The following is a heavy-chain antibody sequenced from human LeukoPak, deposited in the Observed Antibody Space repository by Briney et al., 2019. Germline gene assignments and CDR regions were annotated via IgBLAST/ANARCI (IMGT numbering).Heavy chain of an antibody. CDR1: GFTLSSYT. CDR3: AKVQLWSLNY. J-gene: IGHJ4*02. CDR2: ISGSGGST. Sequence: GGSLRLSCAASGFTLSSYTVSWVRQAPGKGLEWVSAISGSGGSTYYADSVKGRFTISRDNSKNTLYLQMNSLRAEDTAVYYCAKVQLWSLNYWGQGTLVTVSS. V-gene: IGHV3-23*01. D-gene: IGHD5-18*01.